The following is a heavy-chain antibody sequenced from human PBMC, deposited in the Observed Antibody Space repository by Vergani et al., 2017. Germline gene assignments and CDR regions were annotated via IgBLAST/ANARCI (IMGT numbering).Heavy chain of an antibody. D-gene: IGHD5-18*01. CDR2: ISGSGGST. CDR1: GFTFSSYA. J-gene: IGHJ6*03. Sequence: EVQLLESGGGLVQPGGSLRLSCAASGFTFSSYAMSWVRQAPGQGLEWVSAISGSGGSTYYADSVKGRFTISRDNSKNTLYLQRNSLRAEDTAVYYCAKAPGEWIQRWLKRDYYMDVWGKGTTVTVSS. CDR3: AKAPGEWIQRWLKRDYYMDV. V-gene: IGHV3-23*01.